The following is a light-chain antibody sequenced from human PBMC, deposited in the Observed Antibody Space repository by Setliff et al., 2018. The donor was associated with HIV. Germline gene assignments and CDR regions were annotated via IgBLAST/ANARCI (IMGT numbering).Light chain of an antibody. CDR2: DND. CDR3: GSWDSSLSALV. CDR1: TSNIENNY. J-gene: IGLJ1*01. V-gene: IGLV1-51*01. Sequence: QSVLTQPPSVSAAPGQKVTISCSGSTSNIENNYVSWYQQLPGTVPKLLIYDNDERPSGIPDRVSGSKSGTSATLGITGLQTGDEADYYCGSWDSSLSALVFGTGTKGTVL.